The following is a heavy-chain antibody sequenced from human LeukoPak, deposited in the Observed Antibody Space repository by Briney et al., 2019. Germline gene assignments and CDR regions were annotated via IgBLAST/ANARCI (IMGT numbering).Heavy chain of an antibody. V-gene: IGHV3-23*01. D-gene: IGHD1-26*01. Sequence: PGGSLRLSCAGSGFTFSNYAMTWVRQAPWKGQEWVSSVSGSGRNTFYPDSVEGRFTISRDNSKNTVYLQMNSLRADDTAVYYCVKSRRVGANQRGLFDYWGQGTLVTVSP. CDR3: VKSRRVGANQRGLFDY. J-gene: IGHJ4*02. CDR2: VSGSGRNT. CDR1: GFTFSNYA.